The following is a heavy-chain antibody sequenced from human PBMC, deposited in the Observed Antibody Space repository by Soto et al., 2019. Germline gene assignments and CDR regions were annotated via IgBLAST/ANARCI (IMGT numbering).Heavy chain of an antibody. V-gene: IGHV3-9*01. CDR2: INWNSATI. D-gene: IGHD7-27*01. J-gene: IGHJ4*02. CDR3: AKETQPHLGTGGFDY. CDR1: GFTFDDYA. Sequence: DVQLVESGGGLGQPGRSLRLSCAASGFTFDDYAMHWVRQPPGKGLEWVSGINWNSATIQYAESVKGRFTISRDNARNSLYLEMNSLRPEDTAFYYCAKETQPHLGTGGFDYWGQGSLVTVSS.